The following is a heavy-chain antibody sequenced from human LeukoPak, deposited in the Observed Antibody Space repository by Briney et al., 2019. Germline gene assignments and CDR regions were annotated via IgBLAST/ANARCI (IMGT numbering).Heavy chain of an antibody. CDR2: IYPRDSDS. D-gene: IGHD3-22*01. V-gene: IGHV5-51*01. J-gene: IGHJ4*02. CDR3: ARPLNYDSSTYYF. Sequence: GESLKISCKGSGYNFTNYWIGWVRQMPGKGLEWMGIIYPRDSDSRYSPSFQGQVTISADKSISTAYLQWSSLKASDTAMYYCARPLNYDSSTYYFWGQGTLVTVSS. CDR1: GYNFTNYW.